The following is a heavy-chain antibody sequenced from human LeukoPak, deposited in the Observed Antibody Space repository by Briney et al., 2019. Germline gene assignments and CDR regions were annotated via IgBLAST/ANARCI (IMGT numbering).Heavy chain of an antibody. D-gene: IGHD3-3*01. J-gene: IGHJ5*01. CDR2: ISGSGGST. CDR3: AKERNFSSGYPNWFDL. Sequence: GGSLRLSCAASGFTFSNFAMSWVRQAPGKGLEWVSVISGSGGSTYDADSVRGRFTISRDNSANTMYLQMNSLRAEDTATYYCAKERNFSSGYPNWFDLWGQGTLVIVSS. V-gene: IGHV3-23*01. CDR1: GFTFSNFA.